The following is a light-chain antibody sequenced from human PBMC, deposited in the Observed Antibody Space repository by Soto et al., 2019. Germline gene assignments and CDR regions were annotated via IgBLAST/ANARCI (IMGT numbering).Light chain of an antibody. CDR1: SSDVGGYNY. CDR3: NSFTSRSTFV. Sequence: QSVLTQPASVSGSPGQSITISCTGTSSDVGGYNYVSWYQQYPDKAPKLMIYEVSNRPSGVSNRFSGSKSGNTASLTISGLQAEDEADYYCNSFTSRSTFVFGTGTKVTVL. CDR2: EVS. J-gene: IGLJ1*01. V-gene: IGLV2-14*01.